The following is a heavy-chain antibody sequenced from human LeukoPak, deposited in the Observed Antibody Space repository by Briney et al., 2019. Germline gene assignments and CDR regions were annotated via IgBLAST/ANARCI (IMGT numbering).Heavy chain of an antibody. V-gene: IGHV4-4*09. Sequence: SETLSLTCAVYGGSFSGYYWGWIRQPPGKGLEWIGYIYTSGSTNYNPSLKSRVTISVDTSKNQFSLKLSSVTAADTAVYYCARHELAYSPNFDYWGQGTLVTVSS. CDR2: IYTSGST. D-gene: IGHD3-16*01. CDR3: ARHELAYSPNFDY. J-gene: IGHJ4*02. CDR1: GGSFSGYY.